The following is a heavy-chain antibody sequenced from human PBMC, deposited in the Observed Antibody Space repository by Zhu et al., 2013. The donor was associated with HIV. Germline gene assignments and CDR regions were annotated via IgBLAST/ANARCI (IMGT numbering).Heavy chain of an antibody. CDR1: GYTFYSYA. CDR2: ISAWNGNT. CDR3: ARDLYSTSSRPFDI. D-gene: IGHD6-6*01. J-gene: IGHJ3*02. V-gene: IGHV1-18*01. Sequence: ASVKVSCKASGYTFYSYAISWMRQAPGQGLEWMGWISAWNGNTKYAQKLQGRVTMTTDTSTSTAYMELRSLRSDDTAVYYCARDLYSTSSRPFDIWGQGTMVTVSS.